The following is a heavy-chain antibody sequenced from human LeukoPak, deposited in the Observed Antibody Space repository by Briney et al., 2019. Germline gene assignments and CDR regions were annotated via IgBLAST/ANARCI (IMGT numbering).Heavy chain of an antibody. Sequence: PGGSLRLSCAASGFTFSNYWMNWVRQAPGKGLEWVASIKQDGREKNYVDSVKGRFTISRDNAKNSLYLQVNSLRAEDTAVYYCARGNFNDPGYWGQGTLVTVSS. D-gene: IGHD3-16*01. CDR3: ARGNFNDPGY. CDR2: IKQDGREK. V-gene: IGHV3-7*01. J-gene: IGHJ4*02. CDR1: GFTFSNYW.